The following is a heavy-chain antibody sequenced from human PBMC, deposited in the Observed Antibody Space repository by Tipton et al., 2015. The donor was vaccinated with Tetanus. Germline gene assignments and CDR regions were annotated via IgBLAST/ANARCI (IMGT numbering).Heavy chain of an antibody. V-gene: IGHV4-39*02. J-gene: IGHJ4*01. D-gene: IGHD3-9*01. Sequence: TLSLTCTVSGDSISSSHYYWGWVRQPPGKGLEWIGSIYYSGSTYHSPSLKSRVTMSVDTSKNQFSLKLGSVTAADTAVYYCARGRGGRARDRQRYVDWLPPKAGDYWGQGTLVTVSS. CDR3: ARGRGGRARDRQRYVDWLPPKAGDY. CDR1: GDSISSSHYY. CDR2: IYYSGST.